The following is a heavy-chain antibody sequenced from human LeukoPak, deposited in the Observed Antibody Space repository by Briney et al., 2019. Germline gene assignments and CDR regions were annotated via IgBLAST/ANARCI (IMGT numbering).Heavy chain of an antibody. CDR2: ISGSGGST. CDR3: AKHRSSRGYFDY. J-gene: IGHJ4*02. Sequence: PGGSLRLSCAASGFTFSSYAMSWVRQAPGKGLEWVSAISGSGGSTYYADSVKGRFTNSRDNSKNTLYLQMNSLRAEDTAVYYCAKHRSSRGYFDYWGQGTLVTVSS. D-gene: IGHD2-2*01. V-gene: IGHV3-23*01. CDR1: GFTFSSYA.